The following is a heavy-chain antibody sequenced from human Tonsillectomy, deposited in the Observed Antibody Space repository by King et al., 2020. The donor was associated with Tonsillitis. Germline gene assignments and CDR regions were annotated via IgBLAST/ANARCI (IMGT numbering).Heavy chain of an antibody. CDR3: AADAGYYDSFIRGDYYYMDV. J-gene: IGHJ6*03. Sequence: QLVQSGPEVKKPGTSVKVSCKASGFTFSNSAMQWVRQARGQRLEWMGWIVVGSGNTIYAQKFQERVTITRDMSTNTAYMELSSLRSEDTAVSYCAADAGYYDSFIRGDYYYMDVWGKGTTVTVSS. V-gene: IGHV1-58*02. CDR2: IVVGSGNT. D-gene: IGHD3-22*01. CDR1: GFTFSNSA.